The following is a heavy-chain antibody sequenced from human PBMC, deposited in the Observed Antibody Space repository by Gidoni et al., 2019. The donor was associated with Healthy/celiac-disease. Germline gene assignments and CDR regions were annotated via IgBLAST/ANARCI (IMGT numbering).Heavy chain of an antibody. CDR1: GGSISSGDYY. CDR2: IYYSGST. D-gene: IGHD3-9*01. J-gene: IGHJ4*02. CDR3: AREATGYRKFFDY. Sequence: QVQLQESCPGLVKPSQTLSLTCTVSGGSISSGDYYWSWIRQPPGKGLEWIGYIYYSGSTYYNPSLKSRVTISVDTSKNQFSLKLSSVTAADTAVYYCAREATGYRKFFDYWGQGTLVTVSS. V-gene: IGHV4-30-4*01.